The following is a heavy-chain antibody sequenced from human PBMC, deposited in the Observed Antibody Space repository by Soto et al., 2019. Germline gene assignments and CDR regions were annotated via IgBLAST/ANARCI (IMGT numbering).Heavy chain of an antibody. CDR2: IIPIFGTA. Sequence: SVKVSCKASGGTSSSYAISWVRQAPGQGLEWMGGIIPIFGTANYAQKFQGRVTITADKSTSTAYMELSSLRSEDTAVYYCAREATTARLKGWFDPWGQGTLVTVSS. J-gene: IGHJ5*02. V-gene: IGHV1-69*06. CDR1: GGTSSSYA. D-gene: IGHD2-21*02. CDR3: AREATTARLKGWFDP.